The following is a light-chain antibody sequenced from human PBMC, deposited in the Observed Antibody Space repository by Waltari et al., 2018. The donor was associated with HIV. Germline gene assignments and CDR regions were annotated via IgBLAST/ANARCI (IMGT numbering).Light chain of an antibody. Sequence: DIVMTQSPESLAVSLGERATINCKSSQSVLSSSNNKNRLAWYQQKPGQPPKLLISGASARESGVPGRFTGSGSETDFTLTISSLQTEDVAVYFCQQFYTTPWTFGPGTRVEI. J-gene: IGKJ1*01. CDR3: QQFYTTPWT. CDR2: GAS. CDR1: QSVLSSSNNKNR. V-gene: IGKV4-1*01.